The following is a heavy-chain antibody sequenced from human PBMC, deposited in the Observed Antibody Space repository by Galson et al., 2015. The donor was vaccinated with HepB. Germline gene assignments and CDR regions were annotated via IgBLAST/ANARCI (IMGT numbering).Heavy chain of an antibody. Sequence: SLRLSCAASGLTLSRSSMNWARQAPGKGLEWVSSISGTSWTIYQADSLKGRFTTSRDNTKNSLYLQMSSLRAEDTAVYYCTRDSRRVTDHDPFDIWGQGTMVTVSS. CDR2: ISGTSWTI. CDR1: GLTLSRSS. J-gene: IGHJ3*02. V-gene: IGHV3-21*01. CDR3: TRDSRRVTDHDPFDI. D-gene: IGHD3-10*01.